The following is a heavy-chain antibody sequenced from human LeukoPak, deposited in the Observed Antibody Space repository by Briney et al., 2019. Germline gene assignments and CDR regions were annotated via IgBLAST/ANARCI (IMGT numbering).Heavy chain of an antibody. CDR1: GHTFTGYY. CDR2: INPNSGGT. J-gene: IGHJ4*02. CDR3: ARDPNWNDEYYFDY. D-gene: IGHD1-1*01. Sequence: ASVKVSCKASGHTFTGYYMHWVRQAPGQGLEWMGWINPNSGGTNYAQKFQGRVTMTRDTSISTAYMELSRLRSDDTAVYYCARDPNWNDEYYFDYWGQGTLVTVSS. V-gene: IGHV1-2*02.